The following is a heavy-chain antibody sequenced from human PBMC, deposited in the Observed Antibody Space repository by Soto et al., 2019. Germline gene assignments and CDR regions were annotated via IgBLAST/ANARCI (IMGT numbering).Heavy chain of an antibody. Sequence: PSETLSLTCAVYGGSFSGYYCSWIRQPPGKGLEWIGEINHSGSTNYNPSLKSRVTISVDTSKNQFSLKLSSVTAADTAVYYCATLTGKPYYYYGMDVWGQGTTVTVSS. CDR1: GGSFSGYY. D-gene: IGHD1-20*01. V-gene: IGHV4-34*01. J-gene: IGHJ6*02. CDR3: ATLTGKPYYYYGMDV. CDR2: INHSGST.